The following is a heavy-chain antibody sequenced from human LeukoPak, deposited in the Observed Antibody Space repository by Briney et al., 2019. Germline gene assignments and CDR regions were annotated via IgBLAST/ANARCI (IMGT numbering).Heavy chain of an antibody. CDR3: ERSYYGSGTSYGMDV. D-gene: IGHD3-10*01. V-gene: IGHV3-7*01. Sequence: GGSLRLSCAVSGFTFSRHWMSWVRQAPGKGLEWLANIKQDGSEKYYVDSVEGRFTISRDNAKNSLYLQMNSLRAEDTAVYYCERSYYGSGTSYGMDVWGQGTTVTVSS. CDR1: GFTFSRHW. CDR2: IKQDGSEK. J-gene: IGHJ6*02.